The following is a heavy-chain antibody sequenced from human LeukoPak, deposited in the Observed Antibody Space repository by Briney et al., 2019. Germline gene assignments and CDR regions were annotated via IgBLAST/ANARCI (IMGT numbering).Heavy chain of an antibody. CDR3: ARDGRQLVT. Sequence: EWVSYISSSSSTIYYADSVKGRFTISRDNAKNSLYLQMNSLRAEDTAVYYCARDGRQLVTWGQGTLVTVSS. CDR2: ISSSSSTI. J-gene: IGHJ5*02. V-gene: IGHV3-48*04. D-gene: IGHD6-13*01.